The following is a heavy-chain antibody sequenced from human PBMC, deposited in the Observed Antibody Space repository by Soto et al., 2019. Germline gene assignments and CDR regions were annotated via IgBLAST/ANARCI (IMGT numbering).Heavy chain of an antibody. Sequence: SETLSLTCTVSGGSISSYYWSGIRQPPGKGLEWIGYIYYSGSTNYNPSLKSRVTISVDTSKNQFSLKLSSVTAADTAVYYCARRYGSALAIWGQGTMVTVSS. J-gene: IGHJ3*02. V-gene: IGHV4-59*08. CDR3: ARRYGSALAI. D-gene: IGHD3-10*01. CDR2: IYYSGST. CDR1: GGSISSYY.